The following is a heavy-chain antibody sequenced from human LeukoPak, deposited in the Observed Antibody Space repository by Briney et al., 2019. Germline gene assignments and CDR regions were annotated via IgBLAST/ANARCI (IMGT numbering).Heavy chain of an antibody. Sequence: ASVKVSCKASGYTFNNHYTYWVRQAPGQGLEWMGVINPSGGSTSYAQKFQGRVTMTRDTSISTAYMELSRLRSDDTAAYYCASVYSNYGFDYWGQGTLVTVSS. CDR1: GYTFNNHY. D-gene: IGHD4-11*01. V-gene: IGHV1-46*02. CDR3: ASVYSNYGFDY. CDR2: INPSGGST. J-gene: IGHJ4*02.